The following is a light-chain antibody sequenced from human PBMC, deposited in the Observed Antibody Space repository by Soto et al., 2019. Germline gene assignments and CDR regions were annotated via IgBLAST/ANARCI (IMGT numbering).Light chain of an antibody. CDR3: QQYGGLPST. V-gene: IGKV3-20*01. CDR2: GAS. J-gene: IGKJ3*01. Sequence: EIVLTQSPGTLSLSPGERATLSCRASQIVSSTYLAWYQQKPGQAPRLLVYGASSRATGIPDRFSGSGSGTDFTLTISRLEPEDFAVHYCQQYGGLPSTSGPGTKVDIK. CDR1: QIVSSTY.